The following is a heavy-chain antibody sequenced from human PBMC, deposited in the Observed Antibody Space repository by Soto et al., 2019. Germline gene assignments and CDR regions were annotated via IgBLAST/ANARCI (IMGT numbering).Heavy chain of an antibody. V-gene: IGHV1-69*01. Sequence: QVQLVQSGAELKKPGSSVKVSCKASGGTFSSYAISWVRQAPGQGLEWMGGIIPIFGTANYAQKFQGRVTITADESTSTAYMALSSLRSEDTAVYYWARSIIYGSSTRCYDEGTYWFDPWGHGTRVTVSS. J-gene: IGHJ5*02. CDR3: ARSIIYGSSTRCYDEGTYWFDP. CDR2: IIPIFGTA. D-gene: IGHD2-2*01. CDR1: GGTFSSYA.